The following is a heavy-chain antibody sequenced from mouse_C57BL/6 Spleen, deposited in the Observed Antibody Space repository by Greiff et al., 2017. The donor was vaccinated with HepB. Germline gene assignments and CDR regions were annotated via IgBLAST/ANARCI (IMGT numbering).Heavy chain of an antibody. D-gene: IGHD2-1*01. CDR3: AGVYYGNRGFAY. Sequence: QVQLQQSGAELARPGASVKLSCKASGYTFTSYGISWVKQRTGQGLEWIGEIYPRSGNTYYNEKFKGKATLTADKSSSTAYMELRSLTSDDSAVYFCAGVYYGNRGFAYWGQGTLVTVSA. V-gene: IGHV1-81*01. CDR1: GYTFTSYG. CDR2: IYPRSGNT. J-gene: IGHJ3*01.